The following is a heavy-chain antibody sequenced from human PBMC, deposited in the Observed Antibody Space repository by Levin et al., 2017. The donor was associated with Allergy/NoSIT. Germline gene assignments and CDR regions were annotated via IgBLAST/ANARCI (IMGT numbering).Heavy chain of an antibody. CDR1: GYTFTSYG. Sequence: PGASVKVSCKASGYTFTSYGISWVRQAPGQGLEWMGWISAYNGNTNYAQKLQGRVTMTTDTSTSTAYMELRSLRSDDTAVYYCARKLLTRIDYYAMDVWGQGTTVTVSS. CDR2: ISAYNGNT. J-gene: IGHJ6*02. V-gene: IGHV1-18*01. D-gene: IGHD2-15*01. CDR3: ARKLLTRIDYYAMDV.